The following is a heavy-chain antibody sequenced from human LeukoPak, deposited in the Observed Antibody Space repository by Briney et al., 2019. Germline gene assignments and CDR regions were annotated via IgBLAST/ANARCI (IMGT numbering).Heavy chain of an antibody. V-gene: IGHV4-59*12. J-gene: IGHJ6*03. D-gene: IGHD3-10*01. CDR3: ARKARGITMVRGVIYYYYYMDV. Sequence: PSETLSLTCTVSGGSISSYYWSWLRQPPGKGLEWIGYIYYSGSTNYNPSLKSRVTISVDTSKNQFSLKLSSVTAADTAVYYCARKARGITMVRGVIYYYYYMDVWGKGTTVTVSS. CDR2: IYYSGST. CDR1: GGSISSYY.